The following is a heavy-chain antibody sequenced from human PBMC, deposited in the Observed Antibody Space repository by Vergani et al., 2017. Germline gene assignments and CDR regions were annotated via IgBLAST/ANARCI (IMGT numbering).Heavy chain of an antibody. J-gene: IGHJ6*02. Sequence: VQLVESGGGLVQPGRSLRLSCAASGFTFDDYAMHWVRQAPGKGLEWVSGISWNSGSIGYADSVKGRFIISRDNTNNSLFLQLRSLRAEDAAVYYCARDCTSGGCPDNYGMDVWGQGATVTVSS. V-gene: IGHV3-9*01. CDR2: ISWNSGSI. D-gene: IGHD2-8*01. CDR3: ARDCTSGGCPDNYGMDV. CDR1: GFTFDDYA.